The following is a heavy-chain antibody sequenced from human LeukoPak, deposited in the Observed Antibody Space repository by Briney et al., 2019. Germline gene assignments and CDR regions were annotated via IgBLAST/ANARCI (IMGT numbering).Heavy chain of an antibody. CDR2: INTDGSRT. CDR3: ARVSRGNYYFDY. Sequence: GSLXLSCAASGFTFSTYWMHWVRQAPGKGLVWVSRINTDGSRTDSVEGRFTISRDNAKNTLYLQMNSLRAEDTAVYYCARVSRGNYYFDYWGPGTLVTVSS. V-gene: IGHV3-74*01. J-gene: IGHJ4*02. CDR1: GFTFSTYW.